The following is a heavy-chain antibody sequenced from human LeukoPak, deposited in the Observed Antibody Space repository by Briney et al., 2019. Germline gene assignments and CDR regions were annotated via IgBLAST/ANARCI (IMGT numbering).Heavy chain of an antibody. CDR3: ARGLLWFGEFRYFDY. V-gene: IGHV4-31*03. CDR2: IYYSGST. Sequence: SQTLSLTCIVSGGSISSGGYYWSWIRQHPGKGLEWIGYIYYSGSTYYNPSLKSRITISIDTSKNQFSLKLSSVTAADTAVYYCARGLLWFGEFRYFDYWGQGTLVTVSS. D-gene: IGHD3-10*01. CDR1: GGSISSGGYY. J-gene: IGHJ4*02.